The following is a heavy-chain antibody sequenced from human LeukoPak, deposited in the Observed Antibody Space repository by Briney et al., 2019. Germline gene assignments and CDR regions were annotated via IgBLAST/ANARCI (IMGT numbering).Heavy chain of an antibody. Sequence: GGSLRLSCAASGFTFSSYWVHWVRQAPGKGLVWVSRINSDGSSTSYADSVKGRFTISRDYAKNTLYLQMNSLRAEDTAVYYCARARVYDFWSGYHDYWGQGTLVTVSS. CDR2: INSDGSST. CDR1: GFTFSSYW. J-gene: IGHJ4*02. CDR3: ARARVYDFWSGYHDY. V-gene: IGHV3-74*01. D-gene: IGHD3-3*01.